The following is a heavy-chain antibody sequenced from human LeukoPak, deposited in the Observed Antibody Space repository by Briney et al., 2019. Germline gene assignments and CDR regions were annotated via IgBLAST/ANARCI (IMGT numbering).Heavy chain of an antibody. Sequence: PGGSLRLSCAASGFTFSDYYMSWIRQAPGKGLEWVSYISSSSSYTNYADSVKGRFTISRDNAKNSLYLQMNSLRAEDTAVYYCARGGGRYCSSTSCQNWFDPWGQGTLVTVSS. V-gene: IGHV3-11*06. CDR3: ARGGGRYCSSTSCQNWFDP. J-gene: IGHJ5*02. CDR2: ISSSSSYT. D-gene: IGHD2-2*01. CDR1: GFTFSDYY.